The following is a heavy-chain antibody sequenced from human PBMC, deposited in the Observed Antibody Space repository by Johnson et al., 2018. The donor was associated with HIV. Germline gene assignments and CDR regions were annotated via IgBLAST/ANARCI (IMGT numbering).Heavy chain of an antibody. CDR1: GFTFDDYG. V-gene: IGHV3-20*04. D-gene: IGHD3-10*01. CDR3: ARDFVAFGECTAFDM. J-gene: IGHJ3*02. Sequence: MQLVESGGGVVRPGGSLRLSCAASGFTFDDYGMSWVRQAPGKGLEWVSGINWNGGSTGHADSVKGRFTISRDNAKNSLYLQMNSLRAEDTALYYCARDFVAFGECTAFDMWGQGTMVTVSS. CDR2: INWNGGST.